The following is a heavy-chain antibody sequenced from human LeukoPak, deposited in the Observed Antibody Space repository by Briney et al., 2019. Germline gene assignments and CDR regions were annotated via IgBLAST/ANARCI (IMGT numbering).Heavy chain of an antibody. V-gene: IGHV1-2*02. Sequence: ASVKASCKASGYTFSGNYMHWVRQAPGQGLEWMGWINPDSGGTSYAQKFRGRVTMTRDTSISTAYMELSSLRSGDTAVYYCARDLVYCSSGRCFNWFDPWGQETLVTVSS. D-gene: IGHD2-15*01. CDR1: GYTFSGNY. CDR3: ARDLVYCSSGRCFNWFDP. J-gene: IGHJ5*02. CDR2: INPDSGGT.